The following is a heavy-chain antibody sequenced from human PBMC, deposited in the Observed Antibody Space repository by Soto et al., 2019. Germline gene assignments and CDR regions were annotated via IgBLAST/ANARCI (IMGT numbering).Heavy chain of an antibody. CDR3: ARVNCSSTSCYYYGMDV. V-gene: IGHV4-59*01. J-gene: IGHJ6*02. Sequence: TLSLTCTVSGGSISSYYWSWIRQPPGKGLEWIGYIYYSGSTNYNPSLKSRVTISVDTSKNQFSLKLSSVTAADTAVYYCARVNCSSTSCYYYGMDVWGQGTTVTVSS. CDR1: GGSISSYY. D-gene: IGHD2-2*01. CDR2: IYYSGST.